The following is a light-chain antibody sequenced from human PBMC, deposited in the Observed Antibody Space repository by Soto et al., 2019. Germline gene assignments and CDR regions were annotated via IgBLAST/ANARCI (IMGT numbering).Light chain of an antibody. CDR2: DVS. J-gene: IGLJ1*01. CDR3: CSYAGSYTYV. CDR1: SSDLDVYNY. V-gene: IGLV2-11*01. Sequence: QSALTQPRSVSGSPGQSVTISCTGTSSDLDVYNYVSWYQQYPGKAPKLIIYDVSKRPSGVPDRISGSRSGRTASLTISGLQAEDEADYHCCSYAGSYTYVFGGGTKVTVL.